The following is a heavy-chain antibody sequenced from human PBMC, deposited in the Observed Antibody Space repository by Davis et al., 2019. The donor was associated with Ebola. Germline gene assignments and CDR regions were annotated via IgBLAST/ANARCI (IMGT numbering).Heavy chain of an antibody. V-gene: IGHV3-74*01. J-gene: IGHJ3*01. D-gene: IGHD6-19*01. Sequence: PGGSLRLSCAAFGFTFSNYRMEWVRQAPGKGLVWVSRINSDGTTTTYADSVKGRFTIARDNARNSLYLQMNSLRAEDTAEYYCARKQTVEHTDGWYGAFDVWGQGTMVTVSS. CDR1: GFTFSNYR. CDR3: ARKQTVEHTDGWYGAFDV. CDR2: INSDGTTT.